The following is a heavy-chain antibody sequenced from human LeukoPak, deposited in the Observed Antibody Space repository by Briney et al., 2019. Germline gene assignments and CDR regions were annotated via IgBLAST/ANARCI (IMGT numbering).Heavy chain of an antibody. D-gene: IGHD6-19*01. CDR1: GGTFSSYA. V-gene: IGHV1-69*13. J-gene: IGHJ4*02. Sequence: SVKVSCKASGGTFSSYAISWVRQAPGQGLEWMGGIIPIFGTANYAQKFQGRVTITADESTSTAYMELSSLRSEDTAVYYCARVDKRLWHSGWSDYWGQGTLVTVSS. CDR3: ARVDKRLWHSGWSDY. CDR2: IIPIFGTA.